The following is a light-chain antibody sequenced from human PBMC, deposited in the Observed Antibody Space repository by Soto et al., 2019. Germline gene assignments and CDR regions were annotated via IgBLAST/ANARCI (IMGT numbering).Light chain of an antibody. J-gene: IGKJ5*01. CDR3: QQYYRSSIT. CDR2: GAS. CDR1: QDIDSY. Sequence: DIQMTQSPSSLSASVGDRVTITCRASQDIDSYLNWYQQKPGKAPNLLIYGASSLHSGVPSRFSGSGSGTDFTLTISSLQPEDFATYYCQQYYRSSITFGQGTRLEIK. V-gene: IGKV1-39*01.